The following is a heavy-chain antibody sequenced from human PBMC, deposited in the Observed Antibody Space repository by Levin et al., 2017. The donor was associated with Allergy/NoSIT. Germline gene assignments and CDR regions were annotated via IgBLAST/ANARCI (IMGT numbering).Heavy chain of an antibody. J-gene: IGHJ4*02. Sequence: SGGSLRLSCAASGFIFSNSWMTWVRQAPGKGLEWVANIKQDGSEKSYVDSVKGRFTISRDNAKNSLYLQMNSLRAEDSAVYFCARLDARCGGDCFLFDYWGQGTLVTVSS. CDR1: GFIFSNSW. V-gene: IGHV3-7*01. CDR3: ARLDARCGGDCFLFDY. D-gene: IGHD2-21*02. CDR2: IKQDGSEK.